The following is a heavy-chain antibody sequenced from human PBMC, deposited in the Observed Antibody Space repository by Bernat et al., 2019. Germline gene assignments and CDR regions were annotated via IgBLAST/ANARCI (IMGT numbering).Heavy chain of an antibody. D-gene: IGHD2-15*01. Sequence: QVQLAQSGAEVKKPGASVKVSCRASGYTFTNYAMHWVRQAPGQRLEWMGWVSTGNGNMKYSQKFQDRVTISWDTSASTAYMELSSLRSEDTAMYYCARGWAVVVGATYFDYWGQGTLVIVSS. J-gene: IGHJ4*02. V-gene: IGHV1-3*04. CDR2: VSTGNGNM. CDR1: GYTFTNYA. CDR3: ARGWAVVVGATYFDY.